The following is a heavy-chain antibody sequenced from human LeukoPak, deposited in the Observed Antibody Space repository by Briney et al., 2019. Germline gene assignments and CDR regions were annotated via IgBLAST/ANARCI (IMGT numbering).Heavy chain of an antibody. Sequence: GGSLRLSCAASGFTFSGRWMSWLRQAPGKGLEWVANINQDGTDKYYVDSVKGRFTISRDNAKNSLYLQMNSLRAEDTAVYYCAREIVGAHKSRFDPWGQGTLVTVSS. CDR3: AREIVGAHKSRFDP. V-gene: IGHV3-7*03. CDR1: GFTFSGRW. CDR2: INQDGTDK. D-gene: IGHD1-26*01. J-gene: IGHJ5*02.